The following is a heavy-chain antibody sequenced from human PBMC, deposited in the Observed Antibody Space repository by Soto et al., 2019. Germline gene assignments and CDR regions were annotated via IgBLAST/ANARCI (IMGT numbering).Heavy chain of an antibody. CDR2: IYWDDDK. V-gene: IGHV2-5*02. D-gene: IGHD6-13*01. J-gene: IGHJ4*02. CDR1: GFSLSSSGVG. CDR3: AHRRTASSSLYSFDY. Sequence: QITLKESGPTLVEPTQTLTLTCTFTGFSLSSSGVGMGWIRQPAGKALEWLALIYWDDDKRYNPSLNNRLSITKDTSKTRVVRTMATIDPVDTGTYYCAHRRTASSSLYSFDYWGQGTLVTVSS.